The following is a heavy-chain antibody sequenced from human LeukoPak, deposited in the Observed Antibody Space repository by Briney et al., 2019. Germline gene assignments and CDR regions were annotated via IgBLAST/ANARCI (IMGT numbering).Heavy chain of an antibody. CDR2: IKPDGSEK. V-gene: IGHV3-7*01. CDR1: GFIFSSCW. CDR3: ARERMYSGSGSTYPYYDY. J-gene: IGHJ4*02. D-gene: IGHD3-10*01. Sequence: GGSLRLSCAASGFIFSSCWMSWVRQSPGKGLEWVANIKPDGSEKYYVDSVKGRFTISRDNAKNALYLEMNSLRVGDTAVYYCARERMYSGSGSTYPYYDYWAREPWSPFPQ.